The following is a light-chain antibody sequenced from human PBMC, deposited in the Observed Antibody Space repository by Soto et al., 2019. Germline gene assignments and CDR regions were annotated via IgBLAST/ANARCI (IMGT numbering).Light chain of an antibody. CDR1: QSVSSN. J-gene: IGKJ4*01. CDR3: QQYNNWPF. V-gene: IGKV3-15*01. Sequence: EIVMTQSPATLSVSPGERATLSCRASQSVSSNLAWYQQKPGQAPRLLIHGASTRATGIPARFSGSGSGTEFTLTISSLQSEDFAVYYCQQYNNWPFFGGGTKVDIK. CDR2: GAS.